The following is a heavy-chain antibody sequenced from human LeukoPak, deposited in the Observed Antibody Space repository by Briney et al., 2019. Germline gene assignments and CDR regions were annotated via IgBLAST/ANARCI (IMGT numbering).Heavy chain of an antibody. Sequence: GGSLRLSCAASGFTFSSYWMSWVRQAPGKGLEWVANIKQDGSEKYYVDSVKGRFTISRDNAKNSLYLQMNSLRAEDTAVYYCATKYYDFWSARVSDAFDIWGQGTMVTVSS. CDR2: IKQDGSEK. V-gene: IGHV3-7*01. CDR3: ATKYYDFWSARVSDAFDI. CDR1: GFTFSSYW. J-gene: IGHJ3*02. D-gene: IGHD3-3*01.